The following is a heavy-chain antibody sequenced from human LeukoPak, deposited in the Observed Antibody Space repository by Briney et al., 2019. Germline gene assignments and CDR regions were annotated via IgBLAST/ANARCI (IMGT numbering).Heavy chain of an antibody. V-gene: IGHV3-30*04. Sequence: GGSLRLSCAASGFTFSSYAMHWVRQAPGKGLEWVAVISYDGSNKYYADSVKGRFTISRDNSKNMLYLQMNSLRAEDTAVYYCARAPAYSSGFDYWGQGTLVTVSS. CDR2: ISYDGSNK. CDR1: GFTFSSYA. D-gene: IGHD6-19*01. J-gene: IGHJ4*02. CDR3: ARAPAYSSGFDY.